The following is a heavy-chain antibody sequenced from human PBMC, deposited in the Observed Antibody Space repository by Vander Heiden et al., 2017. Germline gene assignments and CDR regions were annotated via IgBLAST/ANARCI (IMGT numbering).Heavy chain of an antibody. D-gene: IGHD3-22*01. CDR1: GFTFSRYA. V-gene: IGHV3-23*01. Sequence: EVQLLESGGGLVQPGGSLRLSCAPSGFTFSRYAMSWVRQAPGKGLEWVSAISVSGGSTYYADSVKGRFTISRDNSKNTLYLQMNGLRAEDTAVYYCAKSLTEGYYDSTDAFDIWGQGTMVTVSS. CDR3: AKSLTEGYYDSTDAFDI. CDR2: ISVSGGST. J-gene: IGHJ3*02.